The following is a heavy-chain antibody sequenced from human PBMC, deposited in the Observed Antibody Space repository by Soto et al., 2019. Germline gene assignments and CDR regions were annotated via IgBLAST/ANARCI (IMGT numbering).Heavy chain of an antibody. D-gene: IGHD6-19*01. CDR3: ARDKSGWYDSGY. J-gene: IGHJ4*02. CDR2: ISAYNGNT. Sequence: ASVKVSCKASGYTFTSYGISWVRQAPGQGLEWMGWISAYNGNTNYAQKLQGRVTMTTDTSTSTAYMELRSLRSDDPAVYYCARDKSGWYDSGYWGQGTLVTVSS. CDR1: GYTFTSYG. V-gene: IGHV1-18*04.